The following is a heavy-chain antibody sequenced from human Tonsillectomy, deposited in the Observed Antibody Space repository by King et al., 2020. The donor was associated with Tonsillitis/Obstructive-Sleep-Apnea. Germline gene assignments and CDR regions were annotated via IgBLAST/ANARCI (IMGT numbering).Heavy chain of an antibody. Sequence: VQLVESGGGLVQPGGSLSLFCAASGFIFSSYWMHWVRHARGKGLVWVSRINSDGSSKNYADSVKGRFTISRDKAKNTLYLQMNSLRAEDAAVYYCARLDGDTDAFDIWGQGTMVTVSS. D-gene: IGHD3-10*01. J-gene: IGHJ3*02. CDR2: INSDGSSK. CDR3: ARLDGDTDAFDI. V-gene: IGHV3-74*01. CDR1: GFIFSSYW.